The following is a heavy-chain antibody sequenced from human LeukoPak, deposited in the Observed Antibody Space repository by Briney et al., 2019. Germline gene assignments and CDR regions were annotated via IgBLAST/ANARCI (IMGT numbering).Heavy chain of an antibody. V-gene: IGHV3-33*01. Sequence: GRSLRLSCAASGFTFSSYGMHWVRQAPGKGLEWVAVIWYDGSNKYYADSVKGRFTISRDNSKNTLYLQMNSLRAEDTAVYYCARVGVPYYYYGMDVWGQGTTVTVSS. CDR2: IWYDGSNK. CDR1: GFTFSSYG. J-gene: IGHJ6*02. CDR3: ARVGVPYYYYGMDV.